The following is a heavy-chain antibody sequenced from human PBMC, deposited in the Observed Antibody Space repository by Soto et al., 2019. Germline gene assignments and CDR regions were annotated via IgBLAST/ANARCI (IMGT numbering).Heavy chain of an antibody. V-gene: IGHV1-69*02. CDR3: ARSRYCSGGSCSPQLYDY. J-gene: IGHJ4*02. D-gene: IGHD2-15*01. Sequence: GASVKVSCKASGGTFSSYTISWVRQAPGQGLEWMGRIIPILGIANYAQKFQGRVTITADKSTSTAYMELSSLRSEDTAVYYCARSRYCSGGSCSPQLYDYWGQGTLVTVSS. CDR2: IIPILGIA. CDR1: GGTFSSYT.